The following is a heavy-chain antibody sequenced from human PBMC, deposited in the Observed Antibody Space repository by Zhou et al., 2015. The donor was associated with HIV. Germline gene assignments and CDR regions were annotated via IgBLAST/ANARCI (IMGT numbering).Heavy chain of an antibody. CDR3: ARDRVQSGWTSYYYGMDV. CDR1: GGTFSSYT. Sequence: QVQLVQSGAEVKKPGSSVKVSCKASGGTFSSYTISWVRQAPGQGLEWMGRIIPILGIANYAQKFQGRVTITADKSTSTAYMELSSLRSEDTAVYYCARDRVQSGWTSYYYGMDVWGQGTTVTVSS. J-gene: IGHJ6*02. CDR2: IIPILGIA. D-gene: IGHD6-19*01. V-gene: IGHV1-69*08.